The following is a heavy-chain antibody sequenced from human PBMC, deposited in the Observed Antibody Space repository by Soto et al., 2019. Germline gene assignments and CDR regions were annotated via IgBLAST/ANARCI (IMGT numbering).Heavy chain of an antibody. V-gene: IGHV6-1*01. CDR3: ARGGLWFGERKLLCGMDV. J-gene: IGHJ6*02. CDR1: GDSVSSNSAA. Sequence: PSQTLSLTCAISGDSVSSNSAAWNWIRQSPSRGLEWLGRTYYRSKWYNDYAVSVKSRITINPDTSKNQFSLQLNSVTPEDTAVYYCARGGLWFGERKLLCGMDVWSQGTTVTVSS. CDR2: TYYRSKWYN. D-gene: IGHD3-10*01.